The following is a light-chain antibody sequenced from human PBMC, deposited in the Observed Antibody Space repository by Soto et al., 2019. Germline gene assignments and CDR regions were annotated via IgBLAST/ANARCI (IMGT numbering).Light chain of an antibody. V-gene: IGKV1-39*01. Sequence: DIQMTQSPSSLSASVGDRVTITCRASQSISNYLNWYQQKPGKAPKPLIYAASILQSGVPSRFSGSGSGTDFTLTISSLQPEDFPTYYFQQSHRAPVTFGHGTKVDLK. CDR3: QQSHRAPVT. J-gene: IGKJ1*01. CDR2: AAS. CDR1: QSISNY.